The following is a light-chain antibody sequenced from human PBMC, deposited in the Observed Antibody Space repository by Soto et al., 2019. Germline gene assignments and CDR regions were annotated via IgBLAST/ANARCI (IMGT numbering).Light chain of an antibody. CDR1: SSDVGGYNY. CDR2: EVN. Sequence: ALTQPASVSGSPGQSITISCTGTSSDVGGYNYVSWYQQHPGKAPKLMIYEVNNRPSGVSNRFSGSKSGNTASLTIPGLQAEDEADYYCNSYTSSTTYVFGTGTKVTVL. V-gene: IGLV2-14*01. J-gene: IGLJ1*01. CDR3: NSYTSSTTYV.